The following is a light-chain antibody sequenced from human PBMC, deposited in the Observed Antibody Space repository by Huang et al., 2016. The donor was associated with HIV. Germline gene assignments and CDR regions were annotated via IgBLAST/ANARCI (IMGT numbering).Light chain of an antibody. Sequence: DIVMTQSPDSLAVSLGERATINCKSSQTVLYSSNNKNYLAWYQQQPGQPPKLLIYWASTRESGVPDRFRCSGSGTDFTLTISSLQAEDVAVYYCQQYYSTPLLTFGGGTKVEIK. CDR2: WAS. CDR3: QQYYSTPLLT. V-gene: IGKV4-1*01. CDR1: QTVLYSSNNKNY. J-gene: IGKJ4*01.